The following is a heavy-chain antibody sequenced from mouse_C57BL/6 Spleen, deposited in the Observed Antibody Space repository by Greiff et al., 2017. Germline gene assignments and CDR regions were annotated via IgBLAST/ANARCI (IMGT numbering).Heavy chain of an antibody. CDR1: GYAFSSYW. V-gene: IGHV1-80*01. CDR2: IYPGDGDT. D-gene: IGHD2-2*01. Sequence: QVHVKQSGAELVKPGASVKISCKASGYAFSSYWMNWVKQRPGKGLEWIGQIYPGDGDTNYNGKFKGKATLTADKSSSTAYMQLSSLTSEDSAVYFCARGGDYGYDGAMDYWGQGTSVTVSS. CDR3: ARGGDYGYDGAMDY. J-gene: IGHJ4*01.